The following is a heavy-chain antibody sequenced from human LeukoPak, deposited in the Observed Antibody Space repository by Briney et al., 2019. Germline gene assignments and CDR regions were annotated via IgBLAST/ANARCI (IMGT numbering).Heavy chain of an antibody. Sequence: GEYRKISCKGSGNSFTTYWITWVRQMPGKGLEWMGIIYPGDSDTRYSPSFQGQVTMSADKSISNAYLQWSSLKASDTAMYYCARQGYTYGYDSWGQGTLVTVS. CDR1: GNSFTTYW. CDR3: ARQGYTYGYDS. J-gene: IGHJ4*02. CDR2: IYPGDSDT. V-gene: IGHV5-51*01. D-gene: IGHD5-18*01.